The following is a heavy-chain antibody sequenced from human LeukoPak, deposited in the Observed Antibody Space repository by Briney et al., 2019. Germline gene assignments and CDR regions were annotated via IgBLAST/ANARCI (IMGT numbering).Heavy chain of an antibody. V-gene: IGHV3-48*01. CDR1: GFTFSSYS. J-gene: IGHJ5*02. D-gene: IGHD4-17*01. CDR3: ARLHGGFDP. Sequence: GGSLRLSCAASGFTFSSYSMNWVRQAPGKGLEWVSYISSSSSTIYYADSVKGRFTISRDNAKNSLYLQMNSLRAEDTAVYYCARLHGGFDPWGQGTLVTVSS. CDR2: ISSSSSTI.